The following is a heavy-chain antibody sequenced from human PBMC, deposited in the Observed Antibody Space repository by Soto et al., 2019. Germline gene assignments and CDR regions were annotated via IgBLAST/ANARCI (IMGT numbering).Heavy chain of an antibody. CDR2: IWYDGSNK. Sequence: GGSLRLSCAASGFTFSSYGMHWVRQAPGKGLEWVAVIWYDGSNKYYADSVKGRFTISRDNSKNTLYLQMNSLRAEDTAVYYCARASDYYDSSGYYEHFDYWGQGTLVPVSS. CDR3: ARASDYYDSSGYYEHFDY. V-gene: IGHV3-33*01. J-gene: IGHJ4*02. CDR1: GFTFSSYG. D-gene: IGHD3-22*01.